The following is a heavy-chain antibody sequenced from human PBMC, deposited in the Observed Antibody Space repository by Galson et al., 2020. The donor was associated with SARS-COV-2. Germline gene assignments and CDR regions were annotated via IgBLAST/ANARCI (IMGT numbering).Heavy chain of an antibody. J-gene: IGHJ3*02. CDR2: XXXXXXXT. D-gene: IGHD5-18*01. CDR1: GYTFTGYY. Sequence: ASVKVSCKASGYTFTGYYMHXXXXXXXXXXEXXXXXXXXXXXTNYAQKFQGRVTMTRDTSISIAYMELSRLRSDDTAVYYCARDGTAMVTNGFDIWGQGTMVTVSS. V-gene: IGHV1-2*02. CDR3: ARDGTAMVTNGFDI.